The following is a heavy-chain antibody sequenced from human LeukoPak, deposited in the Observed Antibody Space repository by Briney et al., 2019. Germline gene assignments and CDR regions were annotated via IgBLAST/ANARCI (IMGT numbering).Heavy chain of an antibody. Sequence: GASVKVSCKVSGYTLTELSMHWVRQAPGKGLEWMGGFDPEDGETIYAQKFQGRVTITADESTSTAYMELSSLRSEDTAVYYCARERGYYDILTGYYRLGAFDIWGQGTMVTVSS. J-gene: IGHJ3*02. CDR1: GYTLTELS. CDR2: FDPEDGET. D-gene: IGHD3-9*01. V-gene: IGHV1-24*01. CDR3: ARERGYYDILTGYYRLGAFDI.